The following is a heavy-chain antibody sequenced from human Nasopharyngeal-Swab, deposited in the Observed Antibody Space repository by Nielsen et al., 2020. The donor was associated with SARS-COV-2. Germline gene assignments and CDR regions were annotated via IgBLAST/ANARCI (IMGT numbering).Heavy chain of an antibody. V-gene: IGHV3-23*01. CDR3: ARDLAVAGTSFDY. CDR1: GFTFSSYA. Sequence: GESLKISCAASGFTFSSYAMSWVRQTPGKGLEWVSAISGSGGSTYYADSVKGRFTISRDNSKNTLYLQMNSLRAEDTAVYYCARDLAVAGTSFDYWGQGTLVTVSS. J-gene: IGHJ4*02. CDR2: ISGSGGST. D-gene: IGHD6-19*01.